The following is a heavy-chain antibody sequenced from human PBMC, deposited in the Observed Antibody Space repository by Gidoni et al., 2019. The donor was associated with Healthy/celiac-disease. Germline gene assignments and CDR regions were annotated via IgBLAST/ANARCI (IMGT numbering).Heavy chain of an antibody. Sequence: QVQLVQSGAEVKKPGSSVMVSCKASGGTFSSYATSWVRQAPGQGLEWMGGIIPSFGTANYAQKFQGRVTITADESTSTAYMELSSLRSEDTAVYYCARVLKVEMATIDYYYYGMDVWGQGTTVTVSS. V-gene: IGHV1-69*01. J-gene: IGHJ6*02. CDR1: GGTFSSYA. D-gene: IGHD5-12*01. CDR2: IIPSFGTA. CDR3: ARVLKVEMATIDYYYYGMDV.